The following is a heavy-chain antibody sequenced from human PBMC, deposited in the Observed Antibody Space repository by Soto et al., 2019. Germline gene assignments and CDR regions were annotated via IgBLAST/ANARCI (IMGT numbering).Heavy chain of an antibody. J-gene: IGHJ4*02. Sequence: EVQLVESGGGLVKPGGYLRLSCAASGFTFSNAWMSWVRQAPGKGLEWVGRIKSKTDGGTTDYAATVKGSFTISRDDSKNTLYLQMNSLKTEDTAVYYCTTAPLLPAATGWLRLPRYLDYWGQGTLVTVAS. CDR3: TTAPLLPAATGWLRLPRYLDY. CDR2: IKSKTDGGTT. CDR1: GFTFSNAW. V-gene: IGHV3-15*01. D-gene: IGHD2-2*01.